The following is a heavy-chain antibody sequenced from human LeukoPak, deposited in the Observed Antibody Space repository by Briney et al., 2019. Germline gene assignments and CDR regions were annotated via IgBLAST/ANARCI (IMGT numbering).Heavy chain of an antibody. V-gene: IGHV3-23*01. J-gene: IGHJ4*02. CDR1: GFTISRYW. CDR3: AKSGLSRFDY. Sequence: GGSLRFSCAASGFTISRYWMSWLRKAPGMGLEWGSGISGSGGSGNGGSTYYANSVKGRFTISRDNSRRTLYLQMNSLRSDDTAVYYCAKSGLSRFDYWGQGTLVTVSS. CDR2: ISGSGGSGNGGST. D-gene: IGHD4/OR15-4a*01.